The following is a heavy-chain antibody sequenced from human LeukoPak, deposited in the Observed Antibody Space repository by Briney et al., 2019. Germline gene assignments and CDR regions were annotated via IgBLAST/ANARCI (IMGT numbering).Heavy chain of an antibody. J-gene: IGHJ4*02. CDR3: ARSLAYCGGDCYSLDY. V-gene: IGHV4-39*07. CDR2: IYYSGST. D-gene: IGHD2-21*02. CDR1: GGSISSSSYY. Sequence: SETLSLTCTVSGGSISSSSYYWGWIRQPPGKGLEWIGSIYYSGSTYYNPSLKSRVTISVDTSKNQFSLKLSSVTAADTAVYYCARSLAYCGGDCYSLDYWGQGTLVTVSS.